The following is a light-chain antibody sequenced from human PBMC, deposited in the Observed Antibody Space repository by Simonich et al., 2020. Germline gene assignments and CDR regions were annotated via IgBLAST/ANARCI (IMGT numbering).Light chain of an antibody. Sequence: SYELTQPPSVSVSPGQTARITCSGDALPKKYAYWYQQKSGQAPVLVIYEDSKRPSWIPWSFSGSSSGTMATLTISGAQVEDEADYYCYSTDSSGNHRVFGGGTKLTVL. CDR1: ALPKKY. J-gene: IGLJ2*01. CDR3: YSTDSSGNHRV. CDR2: EDS. V-gene: IGLV3-10*01.